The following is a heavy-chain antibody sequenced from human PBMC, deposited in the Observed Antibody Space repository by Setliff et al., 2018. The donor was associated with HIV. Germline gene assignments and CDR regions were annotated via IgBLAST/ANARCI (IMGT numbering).Heavy chain of an antibody. CDR3: ARRDSSHPWLDS. J-gene: IGHJ5*01. V-gene: IGHV5-51*01. CDR1: GYSFTSYW. CDR2: IYPGDSHV. D-gene: IGHD3-22*01. Sequence: PGESLKISCKGSGYSFTSYWIGWVRQMPGKGPEWMGIIYPGDSHVRYSPSFQGQVTISADTSISTAYLQWSRLKASDTAMYYCARRDSSHPWLDSWGQGTLVTVSS.